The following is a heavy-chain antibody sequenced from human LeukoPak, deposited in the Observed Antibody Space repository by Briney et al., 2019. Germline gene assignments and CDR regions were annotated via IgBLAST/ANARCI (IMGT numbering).Heavy chain of an antibody. Sequence: SETLSLTCTVSGGSISSADYYWSWIRQPPGKGLEWIGYIYYSGSTYYNPSLKSRVTLSVDTSNNQFSLRLSSVTAADTAVYYCARARDTNPFDYWRQGTLVTVSS. J-gene: IGHJ4*02. V-gene: IGHV4-30-4*08. CDR3: ARARDTNPFDY. D-gene: IGHD5-24*01. CDR1: GGSISSADYY. CDR2: IYYSGST.